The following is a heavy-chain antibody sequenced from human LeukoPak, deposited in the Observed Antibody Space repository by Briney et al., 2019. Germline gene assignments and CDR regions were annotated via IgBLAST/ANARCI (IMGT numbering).Heavy chain of an antibody. CDR1: GGSFEHYF. J-gene: IGHJ4*02. V-gene: IGHV4-59*01. D-gene: IGHD3-10*01. Sequence: PSETLSLTCTVSGGSFEHYFWSWIRQPPGKGLEWIGYVYYSGSTDYSPSLKNRLTISADTSKNQFSLKLNSVTAADTAVYYCASHRRSHGSEYWGQGTLVTVSS. CDR2: VYYSGST. CDR3: ASHRRSHGSEY.